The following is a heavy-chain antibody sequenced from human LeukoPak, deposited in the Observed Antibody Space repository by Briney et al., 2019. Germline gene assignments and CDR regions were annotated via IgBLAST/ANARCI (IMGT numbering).Heavy chain of an antibody. CDR1: GFTFSSYG. V-gene: IGHV3-30*02. D-gene: IGHD6-13*01. CDR3: AKGEIAAAGIDY. J-gene: IGHJ4*02. CDR2: IRYDGSNK. Sequence: PGGSLRLSCAASGFTFSSYGMYWVRQAPGKGLEWVAFIRYDGSNKYYADSVKGRFTISRDNSKNTLYLQMNSLRAEDTAVYYCAKGEIAAAGIDYWGQGTLVTVSS.